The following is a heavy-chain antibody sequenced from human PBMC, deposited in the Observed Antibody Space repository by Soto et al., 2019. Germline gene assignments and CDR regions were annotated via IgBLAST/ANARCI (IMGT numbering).Heavy chain of an antibody. CDR3: ARQLMVSYYFAS. CDR1: GFSFNNHG. J-gene: IGHJ4*02. Sequence: QVQLAESGGGVVQPGRSLRLSCAASGFSFNNHGMHWVRQAPGKGLEWVAVIWYDGSYKYYADSVKGRFTISRDNSKITLYLQMNSLRAEDTALYYWARQLMVSYYFASWRQGTLVTVSS. D-gene: IGHD2-8*01. V-gene: IGHV3-33*01. CDR2: IWYDGSYK.